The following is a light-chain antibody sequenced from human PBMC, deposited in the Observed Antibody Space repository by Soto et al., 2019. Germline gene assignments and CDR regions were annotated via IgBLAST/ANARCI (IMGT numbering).Light chain of an antibody. V-gene: IGKV1-39*01. J-gene: IGKJ2*01. CDR3: QQSYSTPYT. CDR2: GSS. CDR1: QIISIL. Sequence: IQMTQSPSSLSASVGDRVTITFRASQIISILLNWYQQEPGKAPHLLIYGSSSLKIVVPSRFSGGGSGTDFTLTIGSLQPADFATYYCQQSYSTPYTFGQGTELE.